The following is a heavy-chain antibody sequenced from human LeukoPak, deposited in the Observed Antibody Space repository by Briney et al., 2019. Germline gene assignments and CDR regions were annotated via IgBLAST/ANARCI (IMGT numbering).Heavy chain of an antibody. CDR1: GYTFTGYY. V-gene: IGHV1-2*02. CDR3: ARRSAIVGAKGAFDI. CDR2: INPNSGDT. Sequence: ASVMVSCKASGYTFTGYYIHWVRQAPGQGLEWMGWINPNSGDTKYAQKFQGRVTMTRGTSISTAYMELTRLTSDDTAVYYCARRSAIVGAKGAFDIWGQGTMVTVSS. J-gene: IGHJ3*02. D-gene: IGHD1-26*01.